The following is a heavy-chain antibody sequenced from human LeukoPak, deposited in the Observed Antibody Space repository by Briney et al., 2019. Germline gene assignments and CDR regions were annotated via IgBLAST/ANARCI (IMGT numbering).Heavy chain of an antibody. CDR1: GFTFSRYA. D-gene: IGHD4-23*01. V-gene: IGHV3-23*01. Sequence: GGSLRLSCAASGFTFSRYAMSWVRQAPGKGLEWVSAISGSGGSTYYADSVKGRFTISRDNAKSSLYLQMNSLRAEDTAIYYCATDRKVGTWDPRFNYWGQGTLVTVSS. J-gene: IGHJ4*02. CDR3: ATDRKVGTWDPRFNY. CDR2: ISGSGGST.